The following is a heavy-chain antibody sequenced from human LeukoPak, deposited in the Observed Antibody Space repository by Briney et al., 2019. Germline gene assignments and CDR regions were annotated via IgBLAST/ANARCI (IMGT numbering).Heavy chain of an antibody. D-gene: IGHD2-15*01. V-gene: IGHV3-23*01. J-gene: IGHJ4*02. CDR3: AKDGTRYCSGGSCYSTPY. CDR1: GFTFSSYA. Sequence: GGSLRHSCAASGFTFSSYAMSWVRQAPGKGLEWVSAISGSGGSTYYADSVKGRFTISRDNSKNTLYLQMNSLRAEDTAVYYCAKDGTRYCSGGSCYSTPYWGQGTLVTVSS. CDR2: ISGSGGST.